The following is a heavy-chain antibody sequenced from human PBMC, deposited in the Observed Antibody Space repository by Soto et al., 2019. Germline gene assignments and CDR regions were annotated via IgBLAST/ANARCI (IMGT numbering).Heavy chain of an antibody. J-gene: IGHJ6*02. CDR1: GYSFTSYW. CDR2: IDPSASYT. D-gene: IGHD6-13*01. V-gene: IGHV5-10-1*01. CDR3: ARRYSSSWYRDYYYGMDV. Sequence: PAESLKISCKGSGYSFTSYWISWVRQMPGKGLEWMGRIDPSASYTNHSPSFQGDVTISADKSISTAYLQWSSLKASDTAMYFCARRYSSSWYRDYYYGMDVWGQGTTVTVSS.